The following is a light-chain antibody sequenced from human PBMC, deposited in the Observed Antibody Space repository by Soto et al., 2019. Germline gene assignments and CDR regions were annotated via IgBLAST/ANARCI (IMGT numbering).Light chain of an antibody. J-gene: IGLJ2*01. CDR3: QSYDDNLSGVVV. Sequence: QAVLTQPPSVSGAPGQRVAISCTGNTSNIGAGYDVHWYQQLPGKAPKVVIHGNTYRPSGVPDRFSGSQSGSSASLAINGLQADDEADYYCQSYDDNLSGVVVFGGGTKVTVL. CDR2: GNT. V-gene: IGLV1-40*01. CDR1: TSNIGAGYD.